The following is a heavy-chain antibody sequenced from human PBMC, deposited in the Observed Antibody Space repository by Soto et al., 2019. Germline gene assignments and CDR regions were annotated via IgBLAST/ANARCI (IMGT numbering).Heavy chain of an antibody. CDR1: GDSISSRSHY. J-gene: IGHJ5*02. CDR2: IFYTGAT. V-gene: IGHV4-31*03. D-gene: IGHD3-10*01. CDR3: AREGRHSGGMRDNWFDP. Sequence: KPSETLSLTCTVSGDSISSRSHYWNWIRQLPGKGLEFIGYIFYTGATYYNPSLRGRVSMSIDTSKNQFSLNLRSVTAADTAVYYCAREGRHSGGMRDNWFDPWGQGTLVTVSS.